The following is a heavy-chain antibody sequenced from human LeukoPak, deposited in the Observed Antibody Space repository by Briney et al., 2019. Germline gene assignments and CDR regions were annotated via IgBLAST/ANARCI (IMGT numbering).Heavy chain of an antibody. CDR2: ISFDETNT. Sequence: GRSLRLSCAASGFTFSTYALHWVRQAPGKGLEWVAAISFDETNTYYAASVKGRFTISRDNAKNSLYLQMNSLRAEDTAVYYCAREGADSSSWWAWGQGTLVTVSS. D-gene: IGHD6-13*01. CDR1: GFTFSTYA. CDR3: AREGADSSSWWA. J-gene: IGHJ5*02. V-gene: IGHV3-30*04.